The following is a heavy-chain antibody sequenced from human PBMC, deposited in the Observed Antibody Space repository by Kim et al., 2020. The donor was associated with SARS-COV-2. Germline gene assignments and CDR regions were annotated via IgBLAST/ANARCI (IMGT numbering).Heavy chain of an antibody. Sequence: GGSLRLSCAASGFSFSRHDMHWVRQPAGKGLEWVSAIGRVYDTYYSDSVKGRFTISREDVENSLYLQMNNLEAGDTAVYYCARESNVRGEWQVIDYWGQGTLVTVPS. D-gene: IGHD3-16*02. J-gene: IGHJ4*02. CDR3: ARESNVRGEWQVIDY. CDR1: GFSFSRHD. V-gene: IGHV3-13*04. CDR2: IGRVYDT.